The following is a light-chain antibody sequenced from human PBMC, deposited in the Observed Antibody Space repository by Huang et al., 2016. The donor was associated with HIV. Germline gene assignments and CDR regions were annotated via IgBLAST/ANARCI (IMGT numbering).Light chain of an antibody. CDR2: WAS. J-gene: IGKJ4*01. CDR1: QTILYSSKNKNY. Sequence: DIVMTQSPDSLAVSLGGRATVNCKSSQTILYSSKNKNYLAWYQQKPGQPPKLLIYWASTRESGVPDRFRGSGSGTECTLTISSLQAEDVAVYYCQQYFETPLTFGGGTKVEIK. CDR3: QQYFETPLT. V-gene: IGKV4-1*01.